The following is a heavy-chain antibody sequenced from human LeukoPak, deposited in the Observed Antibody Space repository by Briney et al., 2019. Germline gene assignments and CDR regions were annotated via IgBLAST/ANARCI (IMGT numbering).Heavy chain of an antibody. CDR3: ARELTHYYDSSGYYGAFDI. V-gene: IGHV3-21*01. CDR1: GFTFNDYA. CDR2: ISSSSSYI. J-gene: IGHJ3*02. D-gene: IGHD3-22*01. Sequence: GGSLRLSCAASGFTFNDYAMNWVRQAPGKGLEWVSSISSSSSYIYYADSVKGRFTISRDNAKNSLYLQMNSLRAEDTAVYYCARELTHYYDSSGYYGAFDIWGQGTMVTVSS.